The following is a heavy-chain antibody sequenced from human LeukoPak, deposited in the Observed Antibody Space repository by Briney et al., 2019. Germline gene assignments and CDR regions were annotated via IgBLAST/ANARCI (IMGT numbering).Heavy chain of an antibody. CDR2: FDPEDGET. J-gene: IGHJ4*02. CDR1: GYTLTELS. CDR3: ARWSHYGSGTTVFDY. Sequence: ASVKVSCKVSGYTLTELSMHWVRQAPGKGLEWMGGFDPEDGETIYAQKFQGRVTMTEDTSTDTAYMELSSLRSEDTAVYYCARWSHYGSGTTVFDYWGQGTLVTVSS. V-gene: IGHV1-24*01. D-gene: IGHD3-10*01.